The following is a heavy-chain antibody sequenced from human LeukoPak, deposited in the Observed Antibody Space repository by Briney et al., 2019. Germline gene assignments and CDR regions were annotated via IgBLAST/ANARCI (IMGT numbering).Heavy chain of an antibody. Sequence: ASVKVSCKASGYTFTGYYIHWVRQAPGQGLEWMGWINSNSGGTNSAQKFQGRVTMTRDTSLSTAYMELCRLRSCDTAVYYCARVLVGAYREGYFDWLSTFDDWGQGTLVSVSA. V-gene: IGHV1-2*02. J-gene: IGHJ4*02. CDR1: GYTFTGYY. CDR2: INSNSGGT. D-gene: IGHD3-9*01. CDR3: ARVLVGAYREGYFDWLSTFDD.